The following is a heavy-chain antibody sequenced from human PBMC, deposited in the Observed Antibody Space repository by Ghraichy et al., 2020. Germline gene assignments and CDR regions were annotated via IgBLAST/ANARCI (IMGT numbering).Heavy chain of an antibody. V-gene: IGHV4-39*02. Sequence: SETLSLTCTVSGGSISRSSYYWGWIRQPPGKWLEWIGSMYYTGTTYYNPSLKSRVTISVDTSKNQFSLKLSSVTAADTAVYYCERELDQLVGYWGQGTLVTVSS. CDR3: ERELDQLVGY. CDR1: GGSISRSSYY. D-gene: IGHD6-6*01. J-gene: IGHJ4*02. CDR2: MYYTGTT.